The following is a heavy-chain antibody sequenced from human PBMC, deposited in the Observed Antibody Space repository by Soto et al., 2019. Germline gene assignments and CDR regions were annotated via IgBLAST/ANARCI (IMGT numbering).Heavy chain of an antibody. CDR1: GGTFSSYA. CDR3: ARGFRSLRYFDWLLLTYGMDV. J-gene: IGHJ6*02. CDR2: IIPIFGAA. V-gene: IGHV1-69*13. Sequence: SVKVSCKASGGTFSSYAISWVRQAPGQGLEWMGGIIPIFGAANYAQKFQGRVTITADESTSTAYMELSSLRSEDTAVYYCARGFRSLRYFDWLLLTYGMDVWGQGTTVTVSS. D-gene: IGHD3-9*01.